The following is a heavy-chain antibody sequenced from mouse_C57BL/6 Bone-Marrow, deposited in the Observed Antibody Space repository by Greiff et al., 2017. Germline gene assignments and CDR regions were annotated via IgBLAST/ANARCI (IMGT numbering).Heavy chain of an antibody. D-gene: IGHD1-1*01. CDR2: INPSSGYT. CDR1: GYTFTSYT. J-gene: IGHJ4*01. Sequence: QVKLQQSGAELARPGASVKMSCKASGYTFTSYTMHWVKQRPGQGLEWIGYINPSSGYTKYNQKFKDKATLTADKSSSTAYMQLSSLTSEDSAVYYCARSPNYYGSSYVPFYAMDYWGQGTSVTVSS. CDR3: ARSPNYYGSSYVPFYAMDY. V-gene: IGHV1-4*01.